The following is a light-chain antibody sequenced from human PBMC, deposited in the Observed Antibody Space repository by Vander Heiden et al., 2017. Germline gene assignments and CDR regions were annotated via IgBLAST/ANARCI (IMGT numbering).Light chain of an antibody. V-gene: IGKV3-11*01. Sequence: DIVFTQSPATLPLSQGETVNLSCRASQRVTNDLAGYQQKPGQAPRLLLYDASKRATGIPARFSGSGSGTDFTLTISSLEPEDFAVYYCQQRTNWPLSFGGGTKVEI. J-gene: IGKJ4*01. CDR3: QQRTNWPLS. CDR1: QRVTND. CDR2: DAS.